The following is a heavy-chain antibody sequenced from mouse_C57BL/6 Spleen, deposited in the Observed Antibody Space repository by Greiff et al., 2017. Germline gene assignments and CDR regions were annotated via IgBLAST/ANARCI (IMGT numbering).Heavy chain of an antibody. CDR1: GYTFTSYW. Sequence: QVQLQQPGAELVKPGASVRLSCKASGYTFTSYWMHWVKQRPGRGLEWIGRIEPKRGGTKYNEKFKSKATLTVDKPSSTAYMQLSSLTSEDSAVYYCARGGGYKCFDVWGTGTTVTVSS. CDR3: ARGGGYKCFDV. D-gene: IGHD2-2*01. J-gene: IGHJ1*03. V-gene: IGHV1-72*01. CDR2: IEPKRGGT.